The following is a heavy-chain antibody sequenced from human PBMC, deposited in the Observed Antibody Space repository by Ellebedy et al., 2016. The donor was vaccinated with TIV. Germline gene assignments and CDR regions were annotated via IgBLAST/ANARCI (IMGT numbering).Heavy chain of an antibody. CDR3: VRDYGDRFYYWYFDL. CDR2: VSTNGEST. J-gene: IGHJ2*01. CDR1: GFTFSSYA. Sequence: PGGSLRLSCSASGFTFSSYALHWVRQAPGKGLEYVSTVSTNGESTYYADSVMGRFTISRDNSKNTLYLQMSSLRAEDTAVYYCVRDYGDRFYYWYFDLWGRGTLVTVCS. D-gene: IGHD4-17*01. V-gene: IGHV3-64D*06.